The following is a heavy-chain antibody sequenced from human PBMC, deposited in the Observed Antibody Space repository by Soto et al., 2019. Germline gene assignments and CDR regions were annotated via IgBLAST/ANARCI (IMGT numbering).Heavy chain of an antibody. V-gene: IGHV4-39*01. CDR3: ARQSYDFWSGYYPYYYYYYMDV. Sequence: QLQLQESGPGLVKPSETLSLTCTVSGGSISSSSYYWGWIRQPPGKGLEWIGSIYYSGSTYYNPSLKSRVTISVDTSKNQFSLKLSSVTAADTAVYYCARQSYDFWSGYYPYYYYYYMDVWGKGTTVTVSS. CDR1: GGSISSSSYY. J-gene: IGHJ6*03. D-gene: IGHD3-3*01. CDR2: IYYSGST.